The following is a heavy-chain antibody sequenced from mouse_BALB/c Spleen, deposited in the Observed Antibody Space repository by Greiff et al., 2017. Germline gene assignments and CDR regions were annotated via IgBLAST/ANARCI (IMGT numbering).Heavy chain of an antibody. D-gene: IGHD4-1*01. CDR3: NGANWDAMDY. V-gene: IGHV14-4*02. CDR1: GFNFNDYY. J-gene: IGHJ4*01. Sequence: EVQLQQSGAELVRPGASVKLSCTASGFNFNDYYMHWVKQRPEQGLEWIGWIDPENGDTEYAPKFQGKATMTADTSSNTAYLQLSSLTSEDTAVYYCNGANWDAMDYWGQGTSVTVSS. CDR2: IDPENGDT.